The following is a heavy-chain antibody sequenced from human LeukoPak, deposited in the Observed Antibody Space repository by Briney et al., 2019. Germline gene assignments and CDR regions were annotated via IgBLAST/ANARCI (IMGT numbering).Heavy chain of an antibody. J-gene: IGHJ5*02. Sequence: ASVKVSCKASGYTFTGYYMHWVRQAPGQGLEWMGWINPNSGGTNYAQKFQGRVTMTRDTSISTAYMELSRLRSDDTAVYYCARAPAYIAAAGTGWFDPWGQGTLVTVSS. D-gene: IGHD6-13*01. CDR3: ARAPAYIAAAGTGWFDP. CDR2: INPNSGGT. V-gene: IGHV1-2*02. CDR1: GYTFTGYY.